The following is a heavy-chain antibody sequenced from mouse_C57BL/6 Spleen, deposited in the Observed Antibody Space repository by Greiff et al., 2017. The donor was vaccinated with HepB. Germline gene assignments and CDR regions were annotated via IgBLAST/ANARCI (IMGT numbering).Heavy chain of an antibody. Sequence: VQLQQSGAELVRPGTSVKVSCKASGYAFTNYLIEWVKQRPGQGLEWIGVINPGSGGTNYNEKFKGKATLTADKSSSTAYMQRSSLTSEDSAVYFFARWSYYGSSYGYYAMDYGGQGTSVTVSS. CDR3: ARWSYYGSSYGYYAMDY. J-gene: IGHJ4*01. V-gene: IGHV1-54*01. D-gene: IGHD1-1*01. CDR2: INPGSGGT. CDR1: GYAFTNYL.